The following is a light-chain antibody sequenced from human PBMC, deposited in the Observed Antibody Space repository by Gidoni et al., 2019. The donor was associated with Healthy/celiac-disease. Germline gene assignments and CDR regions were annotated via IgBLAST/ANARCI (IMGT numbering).Light chain of an antibody. Sequence: DIVMTQSPDSLAVSLGERATINCKSSQSVLYSSNNKNYLAWYQQKPGQPPKLLIYWASTREAWVPDRFSGSGSGTDFTLTISSLQAEYLAVYYCQQYYSTLWTFGQGTKVEIK. CDR3: QQYYSTLWT. CDR2: WAS. V-gene: IGKV4-1*01. J-gene: IGKJ1*01. CDR1: QSVLYSSNNKNY.